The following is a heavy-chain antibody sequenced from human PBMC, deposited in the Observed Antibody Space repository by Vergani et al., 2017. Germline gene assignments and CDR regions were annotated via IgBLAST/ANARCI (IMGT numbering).Heavy chain of an antibody. CDR2: INTNTGNP. CDR3: ARDSEVIVATLDYYMDV. Sequence: QVQLVPSGSELKKPGASVKVSCKSSGYTFTSYAMNLVRQAPGQGLEWMGWINTNTGNPTYAQGFTGRFFFSLDTAVSTAYLQISSLKAEDTAVYYCARDSEVIVATLDYYMDVWGKGTTVTVSS. CDR1: GYTFTSYA. J-gene: IGHJ6*03. V-gene: IGHV7-4-1*02. D-gene: IGHD5-12*01.